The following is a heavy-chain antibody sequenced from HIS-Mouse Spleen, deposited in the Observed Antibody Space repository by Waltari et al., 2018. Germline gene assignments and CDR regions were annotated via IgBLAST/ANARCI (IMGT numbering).Heavy chain of an antibody. CDR2: INPNSGGT. Sequence: QVQLVQSGAEVKKPGASVKVSCKASGYTFTGYYMHWVRQAPGQGLEWMGWINPNSGGTNYAQKFQGRVTMTRDPSISTAYMGLGRLGSDETAVYYWAGGRYSSSWYYFDYWGQGTLVTVSS. D-gene: IGHD6-13*01. J-gene: IGHJ4*02. CDR3: AGGRYSSSWYYFDY. CDR1: GYTFTGYY. V-gene: IGHV1-2*02.